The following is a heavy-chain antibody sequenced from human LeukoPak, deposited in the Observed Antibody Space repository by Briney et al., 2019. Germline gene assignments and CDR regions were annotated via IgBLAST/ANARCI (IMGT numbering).Heavy chain of an antibody. Sequence: GGSLRLSCAASGFTFSDYIMNWVRQAPGKGLEWVASISRNSTYIHYADSVKGRFTISRDNSKNTLYLQMNSLRAEDTAVYYCARSYSSSWYEDYWGQGTLVTVSS. CDR3: ARSYSSSWYEDY. CDR1: GFTFSDYI. D-gene: IGHD6-13*01. V-gene: IGHV3-21*01. CDR2: ISRNSTYI. J-gene: IGHJ4*02.